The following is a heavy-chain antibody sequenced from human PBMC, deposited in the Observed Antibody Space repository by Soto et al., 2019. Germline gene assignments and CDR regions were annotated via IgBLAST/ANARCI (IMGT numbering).Heavy chain of an antibody. Sequence: GASVKVSCKASGYTFPSHYMHWVRQAPGQRLEWMGWINAGNGNTKYSQKFQGRVTITRDTSASTAYMELSSLRSEDTAVYYCARDLGGWPDYWGQGTLVTVSS. CDR3: ARDLGGWPDY. D-gene: IGHD2-15*01. J-gene: IGHJ4*02. CDR2: INAGNGNT. CDR1: GYTFPSHY. V-gene: IGHV1-3*01.